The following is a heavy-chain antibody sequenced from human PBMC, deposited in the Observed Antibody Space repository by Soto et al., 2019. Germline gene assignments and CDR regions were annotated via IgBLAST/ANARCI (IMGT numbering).Heavy chain of an antibody. CDR1: GYSFTSYW. J-gene: IGHJ6*02. V-gene: IGHV5-51*01. CDR3: ARLSPPPDSSSWFPSQYVYYYYYGMDV. D-gene: IGHD6-13*01. Sequence: GESLKISCKGSGYSFTSYWIGWVRQMPGKGLEWMGIIYPGDSDTRYSPSFQGQVTISADKSISTAYLQWSSLKASDTAMYYCARLSPPPDSSSWFPSQYVYYYYYGMDVWGQGTTVTVSS. CDR2: IYPGDSDT.